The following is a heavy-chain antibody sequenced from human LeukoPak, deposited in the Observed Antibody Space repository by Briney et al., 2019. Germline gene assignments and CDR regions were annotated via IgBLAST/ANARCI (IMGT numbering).Heavy chain of an antibody. CDR2: INHSGST. V-gene: IGHV4-34*01. Sequence: SETLSLTCAVYGGSFSGYCWSWIRQPPGKGLEWIGEINHSGSTNYNPSLKSRVTISVDTSKNQFSLKLSSVTAADTAVYYCASTGTYYYDSSGYYSRIRVDPWGQGTLVTVSS. J-gene: IGHJ5*02. D-gene: IGHD3-22*01. CDR3: ASTGTYYYDSSGYYSRIRVDP. CDR1: GGSFSGYC.